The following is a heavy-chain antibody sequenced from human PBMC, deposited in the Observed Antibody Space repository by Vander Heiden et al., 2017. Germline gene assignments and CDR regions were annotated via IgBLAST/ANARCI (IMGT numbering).Heavy chain of an antibody. J-gene: IGHJ6*01. Sequence: EVQLVASGGGLVKPGRSLSLSFTASGFTFVDYARSWFRQAPGKGLEWVGFIRSKAYGGTTEYAASVKGRCTIARDDSKSIADLKMNSMKTEETAVYYCTKVTRERRPPYYGMDVWGQGTTVTGSS. D-gene: IGHD1-1*01. CDR2: IRSKAYGGTT. CDR3: TKVTRERRPPYYGMDV. V-gene: IGHV3-49*05. CDR1: GFTFVDYA.